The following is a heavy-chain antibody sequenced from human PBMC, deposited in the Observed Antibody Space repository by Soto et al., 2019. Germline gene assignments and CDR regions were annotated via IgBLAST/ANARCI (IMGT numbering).Heavy chain of an antibody. V-gene: IGHV1-69*12. CDR3: ASPSRGIVVEDQGYYFAD. J-gene: IGHJ4*02. Sequence: QVQLVQSGAEVKKPGSSVKVSCKASGVTFSSYDISWGRQAPGQGLEWMGGIIPIFGTANYAQKLQGRVTITAEESTSTAYMEMSSLTSEIPAVYYCASPSRGIVVEDQGYYFADWGQGTLVTVSS. CDR2: IIPIFGTA. D-gene: IGHD3-22*01. CDR1: GVTFSSYD.